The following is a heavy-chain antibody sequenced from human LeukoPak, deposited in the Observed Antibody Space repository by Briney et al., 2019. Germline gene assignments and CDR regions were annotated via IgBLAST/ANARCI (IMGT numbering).Heavy chain of an antibody. D-gene: IGHD3-22*01. CDR2: ISPNGGST. V-gene: IGHV3-64*04. CDR3: ARDQGAGYDSISIDY. J-gene: IGHJ4*02. Sequence: GGSLRLSCSASGFTFSAYAMHWVRQAPGKGLEYVSAISPNGGSTYYADSVKGRFTISRDNSKNTLYLQMNSLRAEDTAVYYCARDQGAGYDSISIDYWGQGTLVTVSS. CDR1: GFTFSAYA.